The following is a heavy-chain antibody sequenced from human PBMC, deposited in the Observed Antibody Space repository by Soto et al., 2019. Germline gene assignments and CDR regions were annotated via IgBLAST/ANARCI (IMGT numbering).Heavy chain of an antibody. D-gene: IGHD7-27*01. V-gene: IGHV4-30-4*01. CDR3: ARGPSGDKVDN. J-gene: IGHJ4*02. CDR2: IFHSVNT. Sequence: QVQLQESGPGLVKPSQTLSLTCTVSGGSISRDYYCWSWIRQSPEKGLGWFGHIFHSVNTYSNPSLSSRVTISVDTSKNHFSLKLTSVTAADTAVYYCARGPSGDKVDNWGQGTLVTVSS. CDR1: GGSISRDYYC.